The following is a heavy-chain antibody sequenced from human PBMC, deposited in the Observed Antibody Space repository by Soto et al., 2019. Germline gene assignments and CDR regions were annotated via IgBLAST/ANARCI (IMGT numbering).Heavy chain of an antibody. D-gene: IGHD3-16*01. Sequence: SATLSLTGTVSGDSFSSYYWSWIRQPPGKGLEWIGYIYYSGSTNYNPSLKSRVTISVDTSKNQFSLKLSSVTAADTAVYYCARRWGDYFDYWGQGTLVTVSS. CDR2: IYYSGST. CDR3: ARRWGDYFDY. V-gene: IGHV4-59*08. CDR1: GDSFSSYY. J-gene: IGHJ4*02.